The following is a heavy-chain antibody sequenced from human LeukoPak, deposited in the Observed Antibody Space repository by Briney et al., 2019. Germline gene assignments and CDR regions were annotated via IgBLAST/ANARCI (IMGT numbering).Heavy chain of an antibody. CDR1: GFTFSSYV. J-gene: IGHJ4*02. CDR3: ARDVSWGSGIDY. Sequence: GGSLRLSCAASGFTFSSYVMSWVRQAPGKGLEWVSAMSGSGGFTYYADSVKGRFTISRDNSKNTLYLQMNSLRAEDTAVYYCARDVSWGSGIDYWGQGTLVTVSS. CDR2: MSGSGGFT. V-gene: IGHV3-23*01. D-gene: IGHD7-27*01.